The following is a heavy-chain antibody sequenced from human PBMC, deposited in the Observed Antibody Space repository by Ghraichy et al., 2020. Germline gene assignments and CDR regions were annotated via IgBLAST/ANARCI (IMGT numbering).Heavy chain of an antibody. V-gene: IGHV4-59*01. CDR3: ASHLIVVGGYGAFDI. D-gene: IGHD2-15*01. Sequence: SETLSLTCTVSGGSISSYYWSWIRQPPGKGLEWIGYIYYSGSTNYNPSLKSRVTISVDTSKNQFSLKLSSVTAADTAVYYCASHLIVVGGYGAFDIWGQGTMVTVSS. CDR1: GGSISSYY. J-gene: IGHJ3*02. CDR2: IYYSGST.